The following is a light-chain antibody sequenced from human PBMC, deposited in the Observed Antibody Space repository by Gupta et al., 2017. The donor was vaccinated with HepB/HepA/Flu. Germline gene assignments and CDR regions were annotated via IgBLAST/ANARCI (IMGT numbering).Light chain of an antibody. CDR3: QVWDSSSDHPRVV. V-gene: IGLV3-21*03. CDR1: NIGSKS. CDR2: DDS. J-gene: IGLJ2*01. Sequence: SYVLTLPPSVSVAPGKTARITCGGNNIGSKSVHWYQQKPGQAPVLAVYDDSDRPSGIPERVSGSNSGNTATLTISRVEAGDEADYYCQVWDSSSDHPRVVFGGGTKLTVL.